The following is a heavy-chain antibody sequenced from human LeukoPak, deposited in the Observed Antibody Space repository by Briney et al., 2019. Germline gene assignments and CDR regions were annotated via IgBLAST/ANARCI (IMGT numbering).Heavy chain of an antibody. J-gene: IGHJ4*02. CDR3: AKPGRSYYDSSGFLDY. V-gene: IGHV3-23*01. CDR1: GFTFSSYG. CDR2: ISVSGGST. Sequence: GGSLRLSCAASGFTFSSYGMSGVRQAPAKGLEWVSAISVSGGSTYYADSVKGRFTISRDNSKNTLYLQMNSLRAEDTAVYYCAKPGRSYYDSSGFLDYWGQGTLVTVSS. D-gene: IGHD3-22*01.